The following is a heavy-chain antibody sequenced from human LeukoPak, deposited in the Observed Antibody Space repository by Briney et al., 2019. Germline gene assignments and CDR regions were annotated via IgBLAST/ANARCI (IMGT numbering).Heavy chain of an antibody. CDR1: GGTFSSYA. CDR3: ARDGVTMIVVVRDYYYYGMDV. V-gene: IGHV1-69*13. CDR2: IIPIFGTA. Sequence: ASVKVSCTASGGTFSSYAISWVRQAPGQGLEWMGGIIPIFGTANYAQKFQGRVTITADESTSTAYMELSSLRSEDTAVYYCARDGVTMIVVVRDYYYYGMDVWGQGTTVTVSS. J-gene: IGHJ6*02. D-gene: IGHD3-22*01.